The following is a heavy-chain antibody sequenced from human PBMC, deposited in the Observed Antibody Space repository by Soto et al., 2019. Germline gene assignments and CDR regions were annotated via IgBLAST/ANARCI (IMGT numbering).Heavy chain of an antibody. CDR2: IIPIFGTA. V-gene: IGHV1-69*12. Sequence: QVQLVQSGAEVKKPGSSVKVSCKASGGTFSSYAISWVRQAPGQGLEWMGGIIPIFGTANYAQKFQGRVTIXAXXSTSTADMELSSLRSEDTAVYYCARAEEWIGWFDPWGQGTLVTVSS. CDR3: ARAEEWIGWFDP. J-gene: IGHJ5*02. CDR1: GGTFSSYA. D-gene: IGHD5-12*01.